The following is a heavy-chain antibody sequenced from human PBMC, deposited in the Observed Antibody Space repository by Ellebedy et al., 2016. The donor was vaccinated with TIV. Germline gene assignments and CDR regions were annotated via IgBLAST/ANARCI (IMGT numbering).Heavy chain of an antibody. CDR2: ISHSSLTI. Sequence: GESLKISCAASGFSFSTYSMNWVRQAPGKGLEWVSYISHSSLTINYADSVKGRFTISRDNGKSSLYLHMNSLRAEDTAIYYCARDMGLGNERLNDPFDFWGQGTKVTVSS. D-gene: IGHD1-1*01. CDR1: GFSFSTYS. J-gene: IGHJ3*01. V-gene: IGHV3-48*04. CDR3: ARDMGLGNERLNDPFDF.